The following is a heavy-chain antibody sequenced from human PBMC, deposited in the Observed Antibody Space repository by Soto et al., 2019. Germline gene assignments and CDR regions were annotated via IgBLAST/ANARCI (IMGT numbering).Heavy chain of an antibody. Sequence: SVKVSCKASGGTFSSYAISWVRQAPGQGLEWMGGIIPIFGTANYAQKFQGRVTITADESTSTAYMELSSLRSEDTAVYYCARELRFLEWYPPYGMDVWGQGTTVTVSS. CDR1: GGTFSSYA. D-gene: IGHD3-3*01. V-gene: IGHV1-69*13. J-gene: IGHJ6*02. CDR3: ARELRFLEWYPPYGMDV. CDR2: IIPIFGTA.